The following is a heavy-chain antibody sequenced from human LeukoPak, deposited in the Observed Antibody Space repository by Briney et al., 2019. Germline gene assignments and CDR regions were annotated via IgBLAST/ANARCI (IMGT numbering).Heavy chain of an antibody. CDR1: GFTFSSYW. CDR2: INSDGSST. V-gene: IGHV3-74*01. CDR3: ARARYSYGHGGFDY. J-gene: IGHJ4*02. Sequence: GGSLRLSCAASGFTFSSYWMPWARQAPGKGRVWFSRINSDGSSTSYADSVKGRFTISRDNAKNTLYLQMNSLRAEDTAVYYCARARYSYGHGGFDYWGQGTLVTVSS. D-gene: IGHD5-18*01.